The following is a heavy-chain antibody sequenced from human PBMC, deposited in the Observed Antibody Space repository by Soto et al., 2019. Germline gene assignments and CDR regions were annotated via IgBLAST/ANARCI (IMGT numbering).Heavy chain of an antibody. J-gene: IGHJ4*02. V-gene: IGHV3-7*01. CDR1: GFTFQSYW. CDR3: ARWSYSVSSDGRRLGSPP. CDR2: IKEDGSEE. Sequence: PGGSLRLSCVGSGFTFQSYWMSWVRQAPGKGLEWVANIKEDGSEEYYVDSVKGRFIISRDNAKNSLYLQMSSLRAGDTAIYHCARWSYSVSSDGRRLGSPPWGQGTLVTVSS. D-gene: IGHD1-26*01.